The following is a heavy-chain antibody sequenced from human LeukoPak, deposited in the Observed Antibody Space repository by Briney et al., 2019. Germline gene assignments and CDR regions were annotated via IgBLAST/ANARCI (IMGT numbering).Heavy chain of an antibody. J-gene: IGHJ4*02. CDR3: ARDQEGFDY. Sequence: GASVKVSCKASGYTFTSNEIQWVRQAPGHGLEWMGMIYPRDGSTSYAQKFQGRVTVTRDTSTSTVHMELSGLRSEDTAVYYCARDQEGFDYWGQGTLVTVSP. CDR2: IYPRDGST. V-gene: IGHV1-46*01. CDR1: GYTFTSNE.